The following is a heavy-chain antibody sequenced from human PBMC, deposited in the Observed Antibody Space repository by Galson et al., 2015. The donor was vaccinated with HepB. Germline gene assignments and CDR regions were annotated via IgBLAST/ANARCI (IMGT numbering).Heavy chain of an antibody. CDR2: ISYDGSNK. J-gene: IGHJ2*01. CDR3: ARERYLRYVDL. D-gene: IGHD3-9*01. V-gene: IGHV3-30*04. CDR1: GFTFSSYA. Sequence: SLRLSCAASGFTFSSYAMHWVRQAPGKGLEWVAVISYDGSNKYYADSVKGRFTISRDNSKNTLYLQMNSLRAEDTAAYYCARERYLRYVDLWGRGTLGTVSS.